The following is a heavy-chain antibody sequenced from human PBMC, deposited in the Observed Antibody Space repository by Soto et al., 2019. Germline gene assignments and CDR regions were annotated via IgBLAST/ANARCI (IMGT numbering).Heavy chain of an antibody. CDR1: GYTFTGYY. CDR3: ARGYYYDSSGYLDY. Sequence: ASVKVSCKASGYTFTGYYMHWVRQAPGQGLEWMGWINPNSGGTNYAQKFQGWVTMTRDTSISTAYMELSRLRSDDTAVYYCARGYYYDSSGYLDYWGQGTLVTVSS. D-gene: IGHD3-22*01. V-gene: IGHV1-2*04. J-gene: IGHJ4*02. CDR2: INPNSGGT.